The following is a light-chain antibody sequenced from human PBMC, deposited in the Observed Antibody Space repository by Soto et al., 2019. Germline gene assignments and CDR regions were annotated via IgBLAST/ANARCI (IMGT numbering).Light chain of an antibody. J-gene: IGKJ4*01. CDR2: ASS. CDR1: QSISDY. Sequence: DIQMTQSPSSLSASVGDRVTITCRASQSISDYLNWYLQKPGKAPNLLIYASSILQSGVPSRFSGSGSGTDFTLTITSLQPEDFATYYCQQSRGTSLTFGGGTKVEVK. V-gene: IGKV1-39*01. CDR3: QQSRGTSLT.